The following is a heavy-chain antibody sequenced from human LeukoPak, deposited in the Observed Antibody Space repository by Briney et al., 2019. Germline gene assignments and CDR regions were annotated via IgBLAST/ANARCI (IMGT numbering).Heavy chain of an antibody. CDR2: INPKTGAT. CDR3: ARDRVGSGWPRPYYFEV. CDR1: VYTLTVYY. Sequence: ASVTVSRTASVYTLTVYYLHWVRQAPGQGVGRMGWINPKTGATHSAQKFQGRITMTRDTSISTAYMDLSRLRSDDTAVYYCARDRVGSGWPRPYYFEVWGREPWSPSPQ. J-gene: IGHJ4*02. D-gene: IGHD6-19*01. V-gene: IGHV1-2*02.